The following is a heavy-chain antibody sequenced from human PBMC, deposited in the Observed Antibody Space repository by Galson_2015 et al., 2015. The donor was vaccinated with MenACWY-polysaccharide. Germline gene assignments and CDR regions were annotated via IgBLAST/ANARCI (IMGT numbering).Heavy chain of an antibody. CDR1: GFDFSSYA. D-gene: IGHD3-22*01. CDR2: MSGRRGYT. J-gene: IGHJ4*02. Sequence: SLRLSCAASGFDFSSYAMSWVRQAPGKGLEWVSTMSGRRGYTYYADSVKGRFTISRDNSKNTLYLQMNNLRADDTAIYSCVTHPKGTHSRVYDYWGQGTQVTVS. V-gene: IGHV3-23*01. CDR3: VTHPKGTHSRVYDY.